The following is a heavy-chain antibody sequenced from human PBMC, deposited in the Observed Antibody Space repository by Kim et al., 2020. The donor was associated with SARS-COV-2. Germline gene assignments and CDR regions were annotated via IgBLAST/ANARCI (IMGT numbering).Heavy chain of an antibody. CDR3: THDSPGLYG. CDR2: IYWDDGE. Sequence: GPTLVNPTQTLTLTCTFSGFSLNTRGNGVAWVRQPPGKALEFLSLIYWDDGERYTPSLRSRLTITKITSKNQVVLTLTNVAPVDTATYYCTHDSPGLYG. CDR1: GFSLNTRGNG. J-gene: IGHJ6*01. V-gene: IGHV2-5*02.